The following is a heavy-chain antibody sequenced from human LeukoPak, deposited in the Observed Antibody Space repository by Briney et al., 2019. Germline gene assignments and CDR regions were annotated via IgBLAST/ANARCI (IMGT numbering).Heavy chain of an antibody. CDR2: ISWNSGSI. Sequence: PGGSLRLSCAASGFTFDDYAMHWVRQAPGKGLERVSGISWNSGSIGYADSVKGRFTISRDNAKNSLYLQMNSLRAEDTALYYCAKDISRWIQLWVFDYWGQGTLVTVSS. CDR3: AKDISRWIQLWVFDY. J-gene: IGHJ4*02. V-gene: IGHV3-9*01. CDR1: GFTFDDYA. D-gene: IGHD5-18*01.